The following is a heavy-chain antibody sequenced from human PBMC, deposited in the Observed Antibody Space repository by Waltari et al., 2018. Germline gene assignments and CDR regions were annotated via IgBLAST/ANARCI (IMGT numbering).Heavy chain of an antibody. CDR2: IYYSGRP. D-gene: IGHD3-3*01. V-gene: IGHV4-39*07. CDR1: GGSISSSSYY. J-gene: IGHJ4*02. CDR3: ASTITIFGVVTDPFDY. Sequence: QLQLQESGPGLVKPSETLSLTCTVSGGSISSSSYYWGWIRQPPGKGLAWLGSIYYSGRPSYNPSLKSRVTISVDTSKNRFSLKLSSVTAADTAVYYCASTITIFGVVTDPFDYWGQGTLVTVSS.